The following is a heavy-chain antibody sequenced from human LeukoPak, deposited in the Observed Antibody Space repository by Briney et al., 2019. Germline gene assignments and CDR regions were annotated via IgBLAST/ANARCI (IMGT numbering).Heavy chain of an antibody. D-gene: IGHD3-22*01. V-gene: IGHV3-53*01. J-gene: IGHJ4*02. CDR3: ARVRSSGYYYDY. CDR2: IYSGGST. CDR1: GFTVSSNY. Sequence: GGSLRLSCAASGFTVSSNYMSWVRQAPGKGLEWVSVIYSGGSTYYADSVKGRFTISRDNSKNTLYLQMNSLRAEDTAVYYCARVRSSGYYYDYWGQGTLVTVSS.